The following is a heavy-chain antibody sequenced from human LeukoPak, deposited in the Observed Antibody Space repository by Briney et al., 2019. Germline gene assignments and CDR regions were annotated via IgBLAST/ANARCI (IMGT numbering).Heavy chain of an antibody. D-gene: IGHD3-16*01. CDR2: VSSSGNYT. CDR3: ATYTHWVAGDV. V-gene: IGHV3-21*01. CDR1: GFRFHSYS. J-gene: IGHJ6*02. Sequence: KPGGSLRLSCAASGFRFHSYSMNWVRQAPGKGLEWVSSVSSSGNYTYYADSVKGRFTISRDNARNSLYLQMSSLRAEDTAVYYCATYTHWVAGDVWGQGTTVTVSS.